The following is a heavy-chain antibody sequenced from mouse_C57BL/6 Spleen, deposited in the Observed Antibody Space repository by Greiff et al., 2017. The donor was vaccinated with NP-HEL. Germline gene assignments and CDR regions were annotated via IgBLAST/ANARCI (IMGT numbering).Heavy chain of an antibody. CDR1: GFTFTDYY. V-gene: IGHV7-3*01. CDR3: ARYIRLYYYAMDY. J-gene: IGHJ4*01. Sequence: DVKLVESGGGLVQPGGSLSLSCAASGFTFTDYYMSWVRQPPGKALEWLGFIRNKANGYTTEYSASVKGRFTISRDNSQSILYLQMNALRAEDSATYNCARYIRLYYYAMDYWGQGTSVTVSS. D-gene: IGHD3-2*02. CDR2: IRNKANGYTT.